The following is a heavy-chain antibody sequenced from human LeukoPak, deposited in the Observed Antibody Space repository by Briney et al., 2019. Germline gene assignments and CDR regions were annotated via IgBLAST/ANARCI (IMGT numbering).Heavy chain of an antibody. Sequence: PGGSLRLSCAASGFTFSSYEMNWVRQAPGKGLEWVSVIYSGGSTYYADSVKGRFTISRDNSKNTLYLQMNSLRAEDTAVYYCARDFMVRGQGTLVTVSS. CDR3: ARDFMV. D-gene: IGHD2-8*01. CDR1: GFTFSSYE. CDR2: IYSGGST. J-gene: IGHJ4*02. V-gene: IGHV3-66*01.